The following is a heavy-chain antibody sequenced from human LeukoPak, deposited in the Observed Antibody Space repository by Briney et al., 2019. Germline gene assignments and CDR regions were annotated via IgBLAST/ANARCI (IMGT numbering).Heavy chain of an antibody. V-gene: IGHV4-61*01. Sequence: SETLSLTCTVSGGSVSSGTYYWSWIRQPPGKGLEWIGYIHNSGNTNYNPSLKSRVTISVDMSKNQFSLKLSSVTAADTAVYYCARDQRYGVFDYWGQGTLVTVSS. CDR3: ARDQRYGVFDY. D-gene: IGHD1-14*01. CDR2: IHNSGNT. J-gene: IGHJ4*02. CDR1: GGSVSSGTYY.